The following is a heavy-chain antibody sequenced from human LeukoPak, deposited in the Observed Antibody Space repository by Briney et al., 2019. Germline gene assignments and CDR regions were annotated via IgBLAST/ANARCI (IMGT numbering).Heavy chain of an antibody. CDR3: ARDLRRYCSSTSCHMGDY. Sequence: SGGSLRLYCAASGFTFSSYAMHWVRQAPGKGLEWVAVISYDGSNKYYADSVKGRFTISRDNSKNTLYLQMNSLRAEDTAVYYCARDLRRYCSSTSCHMGDYWGQGTLVTVSS. CDR1: GFTFSSYA. V-gene: IGHV3-30*01. D-gene: IGHD2-2*02. CDR2: ISYDGSNK. J-gene: IGHJ4*02.